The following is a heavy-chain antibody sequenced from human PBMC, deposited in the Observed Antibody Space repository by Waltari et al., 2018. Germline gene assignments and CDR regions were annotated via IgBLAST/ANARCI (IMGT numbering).Heavy chain of an antibody. CDR3: ARGPRTYYYYYYMDV. V-gene: IGHV4-38-2*01. J-gene: IGHJ6*03. CDR1: GYSISSGYY. Sequence: QVQLQESGPGLVKPSETLPLTCAVSGYSISSGYYCAWIRRPPGKGLEWIGSIYHSGSTYYNPSLKSRVTISVDTSKNQFSLKLSSVTAADTAVYYCARGPRTYYYYYYMDVWGNGTTVTVSS. CDR2: IYHSGST.